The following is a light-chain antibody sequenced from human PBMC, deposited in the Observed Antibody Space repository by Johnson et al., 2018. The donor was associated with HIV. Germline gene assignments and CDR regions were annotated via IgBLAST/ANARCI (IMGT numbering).Light chain of an antibody. CDR1: SSNIGDNH. CDR3: GKWDTSLGAQYV. CDR2: DNN. J-gene: IGLJ1*01. Sequence: QSVLTQPPSVSAAPGQKVTISCSGSSSNIGDNHVSWYQQLPGTAPKLLIYDNNKRPSGFPDRFSNSQSGPSATVPITGLQPGDEAYYYCGKWDTSLGAQYVFGTGTKVTVL. V-gene: IGLV1-51*01.